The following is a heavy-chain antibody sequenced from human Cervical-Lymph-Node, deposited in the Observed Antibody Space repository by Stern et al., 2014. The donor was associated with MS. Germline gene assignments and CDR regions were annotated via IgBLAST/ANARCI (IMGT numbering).Heavy chain of an antibody. D-gene: IGHD5-18*01. CDR3: ARAGYSYGYPDAFDI. CDR2: INAGNGNT. V-gene: IGHV1-3*01. Sequence: QVQLMQSGAEVKKPGASVKVSCKASGYTFTSYAMHWVRQAPGQRLEWMGWINAGNGNTKYSQKFQGRVTITRDTSASTAYMELSSLRSEDTAVYYCARAGYSYGYPDAFDIWGQGTMVTVSS. CDR1: GYTFTSYA. J-gene: IGHJ3*02.